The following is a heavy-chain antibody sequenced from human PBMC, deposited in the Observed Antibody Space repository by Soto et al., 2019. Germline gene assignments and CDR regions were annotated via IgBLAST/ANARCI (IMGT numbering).Heavy chain of an antibody. J-gene: IGHJ6*03. CDR2: ISWNSGSI. V-gene: IGHV3-9*01. D-gene: IGHD2-8*01. CDR1: GFTFDDYA. CDR3: AKGYCTNGVCFYYMDV. Sequence: PGGSLRLSCAASGFTFDDYAMHWVRQAPGKGLEWVSGISWNSGSIGYADSVKGRFTISRDNAKNSLYLQMNSLRAEDTALYYCAKGYCTNGVCFYYMDVWGKGTTVTVS.